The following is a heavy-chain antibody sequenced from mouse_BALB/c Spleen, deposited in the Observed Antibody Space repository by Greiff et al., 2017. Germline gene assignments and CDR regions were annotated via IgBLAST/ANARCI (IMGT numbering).Heavy chain of an antibody. J-gene: IGHJ4*01. CDR3: ARSNYDYGYYAMDY. CDR1: GYAFSSSW. Sequence: QVQLQQSGPELVKPGASVKISCKASGYAFSSSWMNWVKQRPGQGLEWIGRIYPGDGDTNYNGKFKGKATLTADKSSSTAYMQLSSLTSVDSAVYFCARSNYDYGYYAMDYWGQGTSVTVSS. CDR2: IYPGDGDT. V-gene: IGHV1-82*01. D-gene: IGHD2-4*01.